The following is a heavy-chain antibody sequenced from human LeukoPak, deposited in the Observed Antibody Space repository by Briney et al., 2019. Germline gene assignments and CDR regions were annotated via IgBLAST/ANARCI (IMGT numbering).Heavy chain of an antibody. V-gene: IGHV3-74*01. J-gene: IGHJ4*02. CDR3: ARGTGIVVVPAASRSATQSVAGPYYFDY. D-gene: IGHD2-2*01. CDR2: INHDASIT. Sequence: GGSLRLSCAASGFTFSDYWMHWVRQAPGKGLVWVSQINHDASITNYADSVKGRFTISRDNAKNTLYLQMNTLRAEDTAVYYCARGTGIVVVPAASRSATQSVAGPYYFDYWGQGTLVTVSS. CDR1: GFTFSDYW.